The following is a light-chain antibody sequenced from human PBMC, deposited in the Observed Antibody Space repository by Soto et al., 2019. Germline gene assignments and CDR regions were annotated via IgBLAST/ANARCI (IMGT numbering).Light chain of an antibody. CDR3: QSWGSGV. V-gene: IGLV4-69*01. J-gene: IGLJ3*02. CDR2: LNSDGSH. CDR1: SEHSSYA. Sequence: QPVLTQSPSASASLGASVKLTCTLSSEHSSYAIAWHQQQPEKGPRYLMKLNSDGSHSKGDGIPDRFSGSSSGAERYLPLSGLQSEDEADYYCQSWGSGVFGGGTKLTVL.